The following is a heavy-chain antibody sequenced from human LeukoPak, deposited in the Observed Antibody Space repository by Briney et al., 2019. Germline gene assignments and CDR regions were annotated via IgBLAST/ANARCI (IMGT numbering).Heavy chain of an antibody. CDR2: MSFDESNK. CDR1: GLTFSNTW. CDR3: AKGMWVVRGVIGDAFDI. Sequence: GGSLRLSCVVSGLTFSNTWMNWVRQAPGKGLEWVAVMSFDESNKFYTDSVKGRFTISRDNSKNTLYLQMNSLRVEDTAVYYCAKGMWVVRGVIGDAFDIWGQGTMVTVSS. J-gene: IGHJ3*02. D-gene: IGHD3-10*01. V-gene: IGHV3-30*18.